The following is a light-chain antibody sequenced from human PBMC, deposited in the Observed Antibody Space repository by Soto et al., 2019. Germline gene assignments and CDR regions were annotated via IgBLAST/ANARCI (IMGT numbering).Light chain of an antibody. CDR3: SSYTSSSSGEV. J-gene: IGLJ1*01. Sequence: SVLTQPASVSGSPGQSITISCTGTSSDVGGYNYVSWYQQHPGKAPKLMIYDVSNRPSGVSNRFSGSKSGNTASLTISGLQAEDEADYYCSSYTSSSSGEVFGTGTKVTVL. CDR1: SSDVGGYNY. CDR2: DVS. V-gene: IGLV2-14*01.